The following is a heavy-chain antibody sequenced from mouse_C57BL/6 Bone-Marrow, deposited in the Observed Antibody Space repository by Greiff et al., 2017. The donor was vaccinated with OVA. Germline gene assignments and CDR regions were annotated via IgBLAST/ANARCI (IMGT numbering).Heavy chain of an antibody. J-gene: IGHJ2*01. CDR3: ARSLITTVVAPFDY. Sequence: QVQLQQSGAELVRPGTSVKVSCKASGYAFTNYLIEWVKQRPGQGLEWIGVINPGSGGTYYNEKFKGKATLTANKSSSTAYMQLSSLTSEDSAVYFCARSLITTVVAPFDYWGQGTTLTVSS. D-gene: IGHD1-1*01. CDR1: GYAFTNYL. V-gene: IGHV1-54*01. CDR2: INPGSGGT.